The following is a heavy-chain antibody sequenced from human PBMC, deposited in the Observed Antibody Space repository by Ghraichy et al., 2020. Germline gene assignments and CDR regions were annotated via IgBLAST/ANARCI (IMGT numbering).Heavy chain of an antibody. CDR1: GFTFDRYS. V-gene: IGHV3-48*02. D-gene: IGHD1-26*01. J-gene: IGHJ4*02. CDR3: ARVGYSGSPLG. CDR2: ISSSSTSI. Sequence: LSLTCSASGFTFDRYSMNWVRQAPGKGLEWVSYISSSSTSIKYADSVKGRFTISRDNAKNSLWLQMHSLRDDDTAMYYCARVGYSGSPLGWGQGTLVTGSS.